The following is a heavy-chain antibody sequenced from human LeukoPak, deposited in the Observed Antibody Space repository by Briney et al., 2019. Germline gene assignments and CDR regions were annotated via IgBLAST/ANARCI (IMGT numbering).Heavy chain of an antibody. CDR1: GFTFSDFA. CDR3: AKDSGLRTNPSCYSTAENYHYYYMDV. Sequence: PGGSLRLSLAPSGFTFSDFAMSRVRQSPGKGLESVVAISGNAGATHYADSVKGRFTISRDNSKNTLYLHMSSLRAEDTALYFCAKDSGLRTNPSCYSTAENYHYYYMDVWGKGTTVTVSS. J-gene: IGHJ6*03. V-gene: IGHV3-23*01. CDR2: ISGNAGAT. D-gene: IGHD2-2*02.